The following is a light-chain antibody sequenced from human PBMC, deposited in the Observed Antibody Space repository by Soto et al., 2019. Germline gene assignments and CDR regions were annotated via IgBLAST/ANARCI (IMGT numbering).Light chain of an antibody. CDR3: QQRKKWPPIT. V-gene: IGKV3-11*01. J-gene: IGKJ5*01. CDR2: DAT. CDR1: QTVDNF. Sequence: EIVLTQSPVIVSLSPGERATLSCRASQTVDNFLAWYQLKPGKAPRLLIYDATKRASGIPVRFAGSGSGTDFILTISNIEAEDVAMYYCQQRKKWPPITFGPGTRLDIK.